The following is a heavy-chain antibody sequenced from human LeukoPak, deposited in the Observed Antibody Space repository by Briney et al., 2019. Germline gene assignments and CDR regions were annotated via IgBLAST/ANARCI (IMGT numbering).Heavy chain of an antibody. D-gene: IGHD3-9*01. J-gene: IGHJ5*02. CDR2: IVVGSGNT. Sequence: ASVKVSCKASGFTFTSSAVQWVRQARGQRLEWIGWIVVGSGNTNYAQKFQERVTITRDMSTSTAYMELSSLRSEDTAVYYCAADRRVDILTGYYRPYWLDPWGQGTLVTVSS. CDR1: GFTFTSSA. CDR3: AADRRVDILTGYYRPYWLDP. V-gene: IGHV1-58*01.